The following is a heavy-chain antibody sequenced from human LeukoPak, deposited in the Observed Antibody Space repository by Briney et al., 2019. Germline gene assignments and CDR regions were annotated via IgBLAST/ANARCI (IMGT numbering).Heavy chain of an antibody. CDR3: ARTQAYCGGDCYSADY. Sequence: SVKVSCKASGGTFSSYAISWVRQAPRQRLEWMGGIIPIFGTANYAQKFQGRVTITTDESTSTAYMELSSLRSEDTAVYYCARTQAYCGGDCYSADYWGQGTLVTVSS. D-gene: IGHD2-21*02. CDR2: IIPIFGTA. J-gene: IGHJ4*02. V-gene: IGHV1-69*05. CDR1: GGTFSSYA.